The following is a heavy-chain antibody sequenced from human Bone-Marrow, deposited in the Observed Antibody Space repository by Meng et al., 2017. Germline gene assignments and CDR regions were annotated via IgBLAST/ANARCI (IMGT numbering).Heavy chain of an antibody. CDR3: ARSGIQLWLYY. V-gene: IGHV1-8*01. CDR1: GYTFNRYE. J-gene: IGHJ4*02. D-gene: IGHD5-18*01. CDR2: MNPNSGNT. Sequence: QVEAVADWAGGKEPGASVKVSCKASGYTFNRYEINWVRQATGQGLEWMGWMNPNSGNTGYAQKFQGRVTMTRNTSISTAYMELSSLRSEDTAVYYCARSGIQLWLYYWGQGTLVTVSS.